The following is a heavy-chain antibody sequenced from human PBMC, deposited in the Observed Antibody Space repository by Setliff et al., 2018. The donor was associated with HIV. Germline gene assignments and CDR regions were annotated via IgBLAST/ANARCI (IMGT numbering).Heavy chain of an antibody. CDR2: ISYSENI. D-gene: IGHD3-9*01. Sequence: KSSETLSLTCTVSGGYISGGSHYWGWIRQPPGKGLEWIGSISYSENIYYNPSLKSRVTISADTSKKQFSLKLSSVTAADTAVYYCARLRYYDILTGYAFDYWGQGTLVTVSS. V-gene: IGHV4-39*01. CDR1: GGYISGGSHY. CDR3: ARLRYYDILTGYAFDY. J-gene: IGHJ4*02.